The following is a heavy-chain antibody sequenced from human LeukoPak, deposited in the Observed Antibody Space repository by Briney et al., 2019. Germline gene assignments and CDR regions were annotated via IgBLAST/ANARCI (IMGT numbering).Heavy chain of an antibody. Sequence: SVKVSCKASGGTFSSYAISWVRQAPGQGLEWMGRIIPILGIANYAQKFQGRVTITADKSTSTAYMELSSLRSEDTAVYYRARDLSYDILTGYPRVDYWGQGTLVTVSS. CDR3: ARDLSYDILTGYPRVDY. V-gene: IGHV1-69*04. D-gene: IGHD3-9*01. CDR2: IIPILGIA. J-gene: IGHJ4*02. CDR1: GGTFSSYA.